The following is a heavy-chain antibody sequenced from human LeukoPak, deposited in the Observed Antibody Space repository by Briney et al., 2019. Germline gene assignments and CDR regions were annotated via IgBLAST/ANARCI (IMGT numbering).Heavy chain of an antibody. Sequence: VASVKVSCKASGYTFTGYYMHCGRQAPGQGLEWMGWINPNSGGTNYAQKSQGRVTMTRATSISTAYMELSRLRSDDTAVYYCARFPGGEAFDYWGQGTLVTVPS. CDR2: INPNSGGT. CDR1: GYTFTGYY. D-gene: IGHD2-21*01. CDR3: ARFPGGEAFDY. J-gene: IGHJ4*02. V-gene: IGHV1-2*02.